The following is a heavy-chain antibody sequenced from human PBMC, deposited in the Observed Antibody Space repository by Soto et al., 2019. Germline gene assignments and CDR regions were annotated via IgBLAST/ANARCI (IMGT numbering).Heavy chain of an antibody. V-gene: IGHV1-8*02. D-gene: IGHD1-20*01. CDR1: GYTFTSYD. CDR3: ARNLYNTGRFDH. J-gene: IGHJ4*02. Sequence: QVQLVQSGAEVKKPGASVKVSCKASGYTFTSYDINWVRQAPGQGLEWVGWMTPNSGDTGYAQTXXGXXTLTRDTSRSTAYMELSSLTSEETAVYYCARNLYNTGRFDHWGQGTLVTVSS. CDR2: MTPNSGDT.